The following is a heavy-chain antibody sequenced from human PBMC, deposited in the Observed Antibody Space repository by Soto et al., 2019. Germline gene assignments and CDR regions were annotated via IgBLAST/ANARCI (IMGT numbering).Heavy chain of an antibody. D-gene: IGHD3-9*01. V-gene: IGHV4-59*01. J-gene: IGHJ6*03. CDR2: IYYSGST. CDR1: GGSISSYY. CDR3: ARGSVRYFDWYDYYYYMDV. Sequence: SETLSLTCTVSGGSISSYYWSWIRQPPGKGLEWIGYIYYSGSTNYNPSLKSRVTISVDTSKNQFSLKLSSVTAADTAVYYCARGSVRYFDWYDYYYYMDVWGKGTTVTVSS.